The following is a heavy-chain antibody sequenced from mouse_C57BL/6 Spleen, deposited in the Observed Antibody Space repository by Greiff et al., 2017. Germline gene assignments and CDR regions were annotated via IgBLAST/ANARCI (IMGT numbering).Heavy chain of an antibody. J-gene: IGHJ2*01. CDR1: GYTFTDYY. CDR2: INPNNGGT. D-gene: IGHD1-1*01. V-gene: IGHV1-26*01. Sequence: EVQLQQSGPELVKPGASVKISCKASGYTFTDYYLNWVKQSHGKSLEWIGDINPNNGGTSYNQKFKGKATLTVDKSSSTAYMELRSLTSEDSAVYYCASSFITTDDYWGQGTTLTVSS. CDR3: ASSFITTDDY.